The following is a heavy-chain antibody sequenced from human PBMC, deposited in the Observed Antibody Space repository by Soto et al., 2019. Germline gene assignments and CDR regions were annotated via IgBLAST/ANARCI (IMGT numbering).Heavy chain of an antibody. CDR2: IYYSGST. Sequence: SETLSLTCTVSGGSISSYYWSWIRQPPGKGLEWIGYIYYSGSTNYNPSLKSRVTISVDTSKNQFSLKLSSVTAADTAVYYCARQKENRIRQWLVYDAFDIWGQGTMVTFSS. J-gene: IGHJ3*02. CDR1: GGSISSYY. V-gene: IGHV4-59*08. D-gene: IGHD6-19*01. CDR3: ARQKENRIRQWLVYDAFDI.